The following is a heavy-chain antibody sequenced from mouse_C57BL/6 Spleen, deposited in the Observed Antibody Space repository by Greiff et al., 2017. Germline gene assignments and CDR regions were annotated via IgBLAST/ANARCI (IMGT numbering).Heavy chain of an antibody. CDR1: GYAFSSSW. CDR2: IYPGDGDT. J-gene: IGHJ2*01. V-gene: IGHV1-82*01. CDR3: ARSDGNFYFDY. Sequence: VQLQQSGPELVKPGASVKISCKASGYAFSSSWMNWVKQRPGKGLEWIGRIYPGDGDTNYNGKFKGKATLTADKSSSTAYMQHSSLTSEDSAVYFCARSDGNFYFDYWGQGTTLTVSS. D-gene: IGHD2-1*01.